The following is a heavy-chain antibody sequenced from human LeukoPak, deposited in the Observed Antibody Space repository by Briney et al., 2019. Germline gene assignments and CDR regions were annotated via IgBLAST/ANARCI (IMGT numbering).Heavy chain of an antibody. CDR2: IIPIFGPA. V-gene: IGHV1-69*06. CDR3: AAGFLGGSYPRCDF. D-gene: IGHD3-16*02. CDR1: GYTFTGYY. Sequence: GASVKVSCKASGYTFTGYYMHWVRQAPGQGLEWMGGIIPIFGPAVYSQEFLGRVNITADKSTSTVYMALSSLRSEDTAFYYCAAGFLGGSYPRCDFWGQGALVTVSS. J-gene: IGHJ4*02.